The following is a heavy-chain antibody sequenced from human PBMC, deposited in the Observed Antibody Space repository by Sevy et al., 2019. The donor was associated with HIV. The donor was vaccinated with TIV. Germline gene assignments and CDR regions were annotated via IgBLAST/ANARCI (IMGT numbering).Heavy chain of an antibody. V-gene: IGHV3-30-3*01. CDR1: GFTFSSYA. Sequence: GGSLRLSCAASGFTFSSYAMHWVRQAPGKGLEWVAVISYDGSNKYYADSVKDRFTISRDNSKKTLYLQMNSLRAEDTAVYYWARDLERKDYYDSSGPSVNYYYGMDVWGQGTTVTVSS. D-gene: IGHD3-22*01. CDR2: ISYDGSNK. CDR3: ARDLERKDYYDSSGPSVNYYYGMDV. J-gene: IGHJ6*02.